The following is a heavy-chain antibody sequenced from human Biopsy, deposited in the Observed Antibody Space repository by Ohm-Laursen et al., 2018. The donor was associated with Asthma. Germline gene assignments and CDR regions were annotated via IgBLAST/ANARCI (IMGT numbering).Heavy chain of an antibody. J-gene: IGHJ4*02. CDR2: INSVFGTT. D-gene: IGHD2-2*01. CDR3: ARKAGSCISRTCYSLDF. CDR1: GGTFNTYV. V-gene: IGHV1-69*13. Sequence: SVKVSCKALGGTFNTYVIGWVRQAPGQGLEWMGGINSVFGTTTYPQKFQDRVTITADDSTSTVYMELSSLRSEGTAMYYCARKAGSCISRTCYSLDFWGQGTLVTVSS.